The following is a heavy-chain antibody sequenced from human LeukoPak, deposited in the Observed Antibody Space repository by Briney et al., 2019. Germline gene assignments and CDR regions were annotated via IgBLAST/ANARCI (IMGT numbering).Heavy chain of an antibody. CDR1: GFTFSSYG. CDR2: ISYDGSNK. CDR3: AKEGSS. V-gene: IGHV3-30*18. J-gene: IGHJ4*02. Sequence: GGSLRLSCAASGFTFSSYGMHWVRQAPGKGLEWVAVISYDGSNKYYADSVKGRFTISRDNSKNTLYLQMNSLRAEDTAVYYCAKEGSSWGQGTLVTVSS. D-gene: IGHD6-13*01.